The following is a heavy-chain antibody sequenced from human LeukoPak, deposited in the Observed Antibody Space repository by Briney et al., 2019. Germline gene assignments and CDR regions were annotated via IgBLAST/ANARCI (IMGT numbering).Heavy chain of an antibody. CDR3: AKDSYYDSRYDFDY. Sequence: GRSLRLSCAASGFTFDDYAMHWVRQAPGKGLEWVSGISWNSGSIGYADSVKGRFTISRDNAKNSLYLQMNSLRAEDTALYYCAKDSYYDSRYDFDYWGQGTLVTVSS. CDR2: ISWNSGSI. D-gene: IGHD3-22*01. V-gene: IGHV3-9*01. CDR1: GFTFDDYA. J-gene: IGHJ4*02.